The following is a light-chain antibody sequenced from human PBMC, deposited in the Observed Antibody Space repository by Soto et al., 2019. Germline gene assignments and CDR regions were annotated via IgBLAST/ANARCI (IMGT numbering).Light chain of an antibody. J-gene: IGLJ3*02. CDR1: SSDVGSRNL. V-gene: IGLV2-23*02. CDR2: EVT. Sequence: QSALTQPASVSGSPRQSITISCTGTSSDVGSRNLVSWYQQHPGKAPKLIIYEVTKWPSGVSNRFSGSKSGNTASLTIFGLQAEDEADYYCCSYAGSYTWVFGGGTQLTVL. CDR3: CSYAGSYTWV.